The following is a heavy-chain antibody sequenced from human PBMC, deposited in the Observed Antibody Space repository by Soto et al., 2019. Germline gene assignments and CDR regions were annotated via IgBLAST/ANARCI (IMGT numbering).Heavy chain of an antibody. CDR2: IRNKANNYAT. CDR1: GFALSGSA. J-gene: IGHJ4*02. D-gene: IGHD1-1*01. V-gene: IGHV3-73*01. CDR3: TSPGHLDS. Sequence: EVHLVESGGGLVQPGGSLKLSCAGTGFALSGSAFHWVRQASGGGLEWIGRIRNKANNYATAYAESAKGRFTISRDDSINTAYLEMNSLRIEDSARYYCTSPGHLDSWGRGVLVTVSS.